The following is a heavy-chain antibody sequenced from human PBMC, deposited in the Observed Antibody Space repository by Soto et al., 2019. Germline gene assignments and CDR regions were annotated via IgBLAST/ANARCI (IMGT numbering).Heavy chain of an antibody. D-gene: IGHD4-17*01. V-gene: IGHV4-31*03. Sequence: SETLSLTCTVSGGSISSGPYYWSWIRQHPGKGLEWIGNIYYSGRTKYNPSLESRVTMSVDTSKNQFSLRLTSLTAADTAVFYRARIYDYGDSAYFDYWGQGTLVTVSS. CDR3: ARIYDYGDSAYFDY. CDR1: GGSISSGPYY. CDR2: IYYSGRT. J-gene: IGHJ4*02.